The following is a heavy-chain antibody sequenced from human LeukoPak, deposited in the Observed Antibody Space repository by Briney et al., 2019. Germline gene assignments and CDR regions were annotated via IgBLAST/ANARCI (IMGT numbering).Heavy chain of an antibody. CDR3: AKAGYCSSTSCYKDDFDY. J-gene: IGHJ4*02. CDR2: IRYDGSNK. V-gene: IGHV3-30*02. CDR1: GFTFSSYG. D-gene: IGHD2-2*02. Sequence: GGFLRLSCAASGFTFSSYGMNWVRQAPGKGLEWVAVIRYDGSNKYYADSVKGRFTISRDNSKNTLYLQMNSLRAEDTAVYYCAKAGYCSSTSCYKDDFDYWGQGTLVTVSS.